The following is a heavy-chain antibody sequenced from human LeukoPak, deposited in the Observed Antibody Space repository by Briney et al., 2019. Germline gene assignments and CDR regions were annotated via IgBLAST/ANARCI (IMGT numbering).Heavy chain of an antibody. J-gene: IGHJ4*02. CDR2: ISSSGSTT. Sequence: GGSLRLSCAASGFTFSSYEMNWVRQAPGKGLEWVSYISSSGSTTYYADSVKGRFTTSRDNAKNSLYLQMNSLRAEDTAVYYCARDLSSGWYLSSASYYFDYWGQGTLVTVSS. CDR1: GFTFSSYE. V-gene: IGHV3-48*03. D-gene: IGHD6-19*01. CDR3: ARDLSSGWYLSSASYYFDY.